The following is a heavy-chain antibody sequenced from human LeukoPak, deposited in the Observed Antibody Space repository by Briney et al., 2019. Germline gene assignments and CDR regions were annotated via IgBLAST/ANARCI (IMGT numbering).Heavy chain of an antibody. CDR3: ASSPARYGMDV. Sequence: SSETLSLTCAVYGGSFSGYYWSWIRQPAGKGLEWIGEISHSGSTNYNPSLKSRVTISVDTSKNQFSLKLSSVTAADTAVYYCASSPARYGMDVWGQGTTVTVSS. J-gene: IGHJ6*02. CDR1: GGSFSGYY. V-gene: IGHV4-34*01. CDR2: ISHSGST.